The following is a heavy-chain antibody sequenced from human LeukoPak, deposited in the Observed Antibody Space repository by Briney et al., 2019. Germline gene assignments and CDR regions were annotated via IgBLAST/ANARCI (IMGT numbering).Heavy chain of an antibody. CDR1: GGSISIGYHY. Sequence: SETLSLTCTASGGSISIGYHYWGWIRQPPGKGLEWIGSIYESGRTHYNPSLRSRITISVDTSKNQFSLELSSVTAADTAVYYCARGDSTSWSRFDYGGQGTLVTVSS. J-gene: IGHJ4*02. CDR2: IYESGRT. D-gene: IGHD6-13*01. V-gene: IGHV4-39*01. CDR3: ARGDSTSWSRFDY.